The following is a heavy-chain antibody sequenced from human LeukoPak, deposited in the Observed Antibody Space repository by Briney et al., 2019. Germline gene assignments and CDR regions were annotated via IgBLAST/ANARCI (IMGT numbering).Heavy chain of an antibody. CDR3: ARLNKPGWFDP. V-gene: IGHV4-39*01. D-gene: IGHD1-14*01. J-gene: IGHJ5*02. CDR1: GGSVSSSNYY. CDR2: IFYTGNT. Sequence: PSETLSLTCTVSGGSVSSSNYYWAWIRQPPGKGLEWIANIFYTGNTYYYPSLKSRVTISVDTSKSQFSLRLTSVTATDTAVYYCARLNKPGWFDPWGQGTLVTASS.